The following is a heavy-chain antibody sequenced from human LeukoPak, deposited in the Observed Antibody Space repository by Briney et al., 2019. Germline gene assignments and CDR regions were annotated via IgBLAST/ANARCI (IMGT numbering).Heavy chain of an antibody. CDR2: IIPIFGTA. CDR1: GGTFSSYA. CDR3: AREAVFTTVTIEVHAFDI. Sequence: GASVKVSCKASGGTFSSYAISWVRQAPGQGLEWMGGIIPIFGTANYAQKFQGRVTITADESTSTAYMELSSLRSEDTAVYYCAREAVFTTVTIEVHAFDIWGQGTMVTVS. D-gene: IGHD4-17*01. V-gene: IGHV1-69*01. J-gene: IGHJ3*02.